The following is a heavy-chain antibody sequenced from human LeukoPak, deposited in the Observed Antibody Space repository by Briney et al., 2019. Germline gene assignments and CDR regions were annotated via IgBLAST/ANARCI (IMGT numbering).Heavy chain of an antibody. J-gene: IGHJ4*02. CDR2: ISSSSGHI. CDR3: AGESGTTRY. Sequence: PGGSLRLSCAASGFTFSSYSMNWVRQAPGKGLEWVSSISSSSGHIYYADSVKGRFTISRDNAKNSLYLQMNSLRAEDTAVYYCAGESGTTRYWGQGTLVTVSS. CDR1: GFTFSSYS. V-gene: IGHV3-21*01. D-gene: IGHD1-14*01.